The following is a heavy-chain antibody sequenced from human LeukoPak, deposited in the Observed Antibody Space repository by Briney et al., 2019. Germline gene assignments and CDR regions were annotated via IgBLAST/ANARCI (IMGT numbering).Heavy chain of an antibody. CDR2: IIPIFGTA. CDR1: GGTFSSYA. Sequence: ASVKVSCKASGGTFSSYAISWVRQAPGQGLEWMGGIIPIFGTANYAQKFQGRVTMTRDTSTSTVYMELSSLRSEDTAVYYCARGIGIAVAGTVGYWGQGTLVTVSS. D-gene: IGHD6-19*01. CDR3: ARGIGIAVAGTVGY. J-gene: IGHJ4*02. V-gene: IGHV1-69*05.